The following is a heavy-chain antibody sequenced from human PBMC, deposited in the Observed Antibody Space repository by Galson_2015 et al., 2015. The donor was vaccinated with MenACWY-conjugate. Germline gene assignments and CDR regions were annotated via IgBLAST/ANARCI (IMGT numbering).Heavy chain of an antibody. D-gene: IGHD6-19*01. CDR2: IGIAGDT. CDR3: VGRVSGWSHGFDY. V-gene: IGHV3-13*01. CDR1: GFTFTNYD. J-gene: IGHJ4*02. Sequence: SLRLSCAASGFTFTNYDMHWVRQPTGKGLEWVSVIGIAGDTYYLDPVKGRFAISREDGKNSLYLQMNSLRVEYTAVYYCVGRVSGWSHGFDYWGQGTLVTVSS.